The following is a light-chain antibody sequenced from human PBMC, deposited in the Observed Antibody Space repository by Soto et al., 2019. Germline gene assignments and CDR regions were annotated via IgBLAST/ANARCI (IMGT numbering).Light chain of an antibody. CDR1: QGISSY. V-gene: IGKV1-39*01. Sequence: DIPMTPSPASLSASVGGSVTSTCRAGQGISSYLNWYQQKPGKAPKLLIYAASSLQSGVPSRFSGSGSGTEFTLTISSLQPEDFATYYCQQSYSSPQTFGLGTKVDIK. CDR2: AAS. CDR3: QQSYSSPQT. J-gene: IGKJ1*01.